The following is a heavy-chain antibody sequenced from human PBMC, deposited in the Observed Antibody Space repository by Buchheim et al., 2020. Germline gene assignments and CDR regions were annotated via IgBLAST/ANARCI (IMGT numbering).Heavy chain of an antibody. J-gene: IGHJ4*02. D-gene: IGHD5-12*01. V-gene: IGHV3-21*01. Sequence: EVQLVESGGGLVKPGGSLRLSCAASGFTFSSYSMNWVRQAPGKGLEWVSSISSSSSYIYYADSVKGRFTISRDNAKTSLYPQMNSLRAEDTAVYYCARSSATTLSNFDYWGQGTL. CDR3: ARSSATTLSNFDY. CDR1: GFTFSSYS. CDR2: ISSSSSYI.